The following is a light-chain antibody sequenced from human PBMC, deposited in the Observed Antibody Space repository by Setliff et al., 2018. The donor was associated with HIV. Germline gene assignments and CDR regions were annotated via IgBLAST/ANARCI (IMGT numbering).Light chain of an antibody. V-gene: IGLV2-18*02. J-gene: IGLJ1*01. CDR1: SNDVGAYNR. CDR2: EVF. Sequence: QSVLTQPPSVSGSPGQSVTISCTGTSNDVGAYNRVSWYRQSPGTAPRLLLFEVFTRPSGVPDRFAGSKSGNTASLTISGLQAEDEADYYCSSYTSSNTYVVGTGTKVTVL. CDR3: SSYTSSNTYV.